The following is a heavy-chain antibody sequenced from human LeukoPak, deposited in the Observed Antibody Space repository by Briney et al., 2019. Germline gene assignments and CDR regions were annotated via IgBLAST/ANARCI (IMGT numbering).Heavy chain of an antibody. CDR1: GYRFTSYW. Sequence: GESLKISCKCSGYRFTSYWIGWVRPMPGKGLEWMGIIYPGASDTRYSPSFQVQVTISADKSIIAAYLQWSSLKASDTAMYFCARLFSSSWSALGQWGQGTLVNVSS. CDR3: ARLFSSSWSALGQ. V-gene: IGHV5-51*01. J-gene: IGHJ4*02. CDR2: IYPGASDT. D-gene: IGHD6-13*01.